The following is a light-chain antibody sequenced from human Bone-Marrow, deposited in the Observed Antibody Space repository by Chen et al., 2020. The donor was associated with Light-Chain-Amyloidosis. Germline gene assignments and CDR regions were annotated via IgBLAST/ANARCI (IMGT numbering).Light chain of an antibody. CDR3: KQYGTSPLT. J-gene: IGKJ4*01. Sequence: EIVLTQSPGTLSLSPGEGANLSCRASQTISSNYLTWYQQKFGQAPRLLIYGSSSRATGIPDRFTGSGYGTDFTLTINILEPDDFAMYYCKQYGTSPLTYGGGTQVEIK. CDR2: GSS. CDR1: QTISSNY. V-gene: IGKV3-20*01.